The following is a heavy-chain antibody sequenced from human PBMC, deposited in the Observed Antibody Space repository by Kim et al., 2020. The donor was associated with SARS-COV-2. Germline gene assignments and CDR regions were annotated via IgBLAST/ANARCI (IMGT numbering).Heavy chain of an antibody. Sequence: DSVKSRFTISRDNAKNSLYLQRNSLRAEDTAVYYCARVRYDPTYYYYMDVWGKGTTVTVSS. D-gene: IGHD3-10*01. J-gene: IGHJ6*03. V-gene: IGHV3-11*01. CDR3: ARVRYDPTYYYYMDV.